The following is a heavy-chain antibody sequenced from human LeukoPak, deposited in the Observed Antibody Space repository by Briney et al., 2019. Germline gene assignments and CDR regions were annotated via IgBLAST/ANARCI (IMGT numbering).Heavy chain of an antibody. CDR1: GGTFSSYA. J-gene: IGHJ6*03. CDR3: ACEIEVGATHRGFYYYMDV. CDR2: IIPMFGTA. V-gene: IGHV1-69*06. Sequence: ASVKVSCKASGGTFSSYAISWVRQAPGQGLEWMGGIIPMFGTANYARKIQGRVTITADKSTSTAYMELSSLRSEDTAVYYCACEIEVGATHRGFYYYMDVWGKGTTVTVSS. D-gene: IGHD1-26*01.